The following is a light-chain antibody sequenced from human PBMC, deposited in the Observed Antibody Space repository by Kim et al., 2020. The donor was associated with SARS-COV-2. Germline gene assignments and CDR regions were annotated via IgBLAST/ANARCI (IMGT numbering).Light chain of an antibody. CDR2: YDS. J-gene: IGLJ1*01. CDR3: QVWDSSSDHYL. CDR1: NIGSKS. Sequence: PRKTTRITCGGTNIGSKSVHWYQQKPGQAPVLVIYYDSDRPSGIPERFSGSNSGNTATLTIRRVESGDEAVYYCQVWDSSSDHYLFGTGTKVTVL. V-gene: IGLV3-21*04.